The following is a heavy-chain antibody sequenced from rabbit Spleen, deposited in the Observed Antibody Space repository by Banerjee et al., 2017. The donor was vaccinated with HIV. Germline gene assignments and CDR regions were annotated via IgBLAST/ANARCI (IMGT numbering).Heavy chain of an antibody. J-gene: IGHJ4*01. Sequence: QQQLVESGGGLVKPGASLTLTCKASGFSVSSSYWIWWVRQAPGKGLEWIACIYTDTDTTYYASWAKGRFTISKTSSTTVTLQMTSLTAADTATYFCARDGSGGISYYFDLWGPGTLVTVS. CDR2: IYTDTDTT. D-gene: IGHD1-1*01. CDR3: ARDGSGGISYYFDL. CDR1: GFSVSSSYW. V-gene: IGHV1S45*01.